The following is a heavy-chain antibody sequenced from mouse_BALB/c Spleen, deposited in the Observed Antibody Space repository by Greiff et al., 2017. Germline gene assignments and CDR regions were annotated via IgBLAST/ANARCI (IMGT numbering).Heavy chain of an antibody. CDR1: GFTFSSFG. CDR2: ISSGSSTI. CDR3: ARGDLYYAMDY. D-gene: IGHD3-3*01. V-gene: IGHV5-17*02. J-gene: IGHJ4*01. Sequence: EVKLLESGGGLVQPGGSRKLSCAASGFTFSSFGMHWVRQAPEKGLEWVAYISSGSSTIYYADTVKGRFTISRDNPKNTLFLQMTSLRSEDTAMYYCARGDLYYAMDYWGQGTSVTVSS.